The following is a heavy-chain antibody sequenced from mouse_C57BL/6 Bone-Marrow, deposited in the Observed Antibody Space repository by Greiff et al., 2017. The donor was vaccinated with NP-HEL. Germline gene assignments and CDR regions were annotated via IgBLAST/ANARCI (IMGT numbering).Heavy chain of an antibody. D-gene: IGHD2-3*01. CDR2: IDPSDSET. CDR3: ARGGYYCWYFDV. Sequence: QVQLQQSGAELVRPGSSVKLSCKASGYTFTSYWMHWVKQRPIQGLEWIGNIDPSDSETHYNQKFKDKATLTVDKSSSTAYMQLSSLTSEDSAVYYCARGGYYCWYFDVWGTGTTVTVAS. J-gene: IGHJ1*03. CDR1: GYTFTSYW. V-gene: IGHV1-52*01.